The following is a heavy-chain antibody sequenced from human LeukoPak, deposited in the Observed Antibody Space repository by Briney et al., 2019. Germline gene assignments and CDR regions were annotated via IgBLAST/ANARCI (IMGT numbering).Heavy chain of an antibody. CDR2: ITGSDGTT. D-gene: IGHD4-17*01. CDR3: AKDPNGDYVGAFDF. Sequence: GGSLRLSCAASGFAFYSYAMTWVRQAPGKGLEWVSVITGSDGTTYYADSVKGRFTISRDNSKNTLYLQMNSLRVEDTAAYYCAKDPNGDYVGAFDFWGQGTLVTVSS. CDR1: GFAFYSYA. V-gene: IGHV3-23*01. J-gene: IGHJ3*01.